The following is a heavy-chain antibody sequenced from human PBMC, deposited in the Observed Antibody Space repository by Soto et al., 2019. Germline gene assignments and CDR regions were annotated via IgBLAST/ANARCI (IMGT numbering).Heavy chain of an antibody. D-gene: IGHD5-18*01. CDR3: ARDDGGDSYAPGDS. Sequence: QVPLVESGGGVVQPGMSLRLSCAASGFTFSSHGMHWVRQAPGTGLEWVAVIWYDGSNKYYADSVKGRFTISRDNSKDTLNLQMSSMRAEDTAVYYCARDDGGDSYAPGDSWGQGTIFTVSS. CDR1: GFTFSSHG. CDR2: IWYDGSNK. J-gene: IGHJ5*01. V-gene: IGHV3-33*01.